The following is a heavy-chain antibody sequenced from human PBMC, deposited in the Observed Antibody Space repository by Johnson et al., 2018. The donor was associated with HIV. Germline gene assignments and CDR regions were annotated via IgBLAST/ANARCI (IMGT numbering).Heavy chain of an antibody. Sequence: VQLVESGGGLMQPGGSLRLSCVASGFTVSNNFMSWVRQAPGKGLEWVSGINWNGGSTGYVGSVQGRFTISRDNAKNSLYLQMNSLRAGDTAVYYCARKADAIDIWGQGTMVTVSS. CDR3: ARKADAIDI. V-gene: IGHV3-20*04. J-gene: IGHJ3*02. CDR2: INWNGGST. CDR1: GFTVSNNF.